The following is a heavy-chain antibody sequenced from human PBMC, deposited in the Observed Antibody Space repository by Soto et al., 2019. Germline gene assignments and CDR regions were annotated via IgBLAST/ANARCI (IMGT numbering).Heavy chain of an antibody. V-gene: IGHV3-23*01. CDR1: GFTFSSYA. J-gene: IGHJ4*02. CDR2: ISGSGGST. D-gene: IGHD3-3*01. Sequence: EVQLLESGGGLVQPGGSLRLSCAASGFTFSSYAMSWVRQAPGKGLEWVSAISGSGGSTYYADSVKGRFTISRDNSKNTLYLQMNSLRAEDTAVYYCASSITIFGVVITPFDYRGQGTLVTVSS. CDR3: ASSITIFGVVITPFDY.